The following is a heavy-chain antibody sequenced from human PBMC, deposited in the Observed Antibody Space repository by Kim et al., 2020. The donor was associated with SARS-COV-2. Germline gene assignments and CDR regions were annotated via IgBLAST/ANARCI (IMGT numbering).Heavy chain of an antibody. J-gene: IGHJ5*02. CDR2: ISRSGANT. CDR1: GFTINTYA. V-gene: IGHV3-23*01. CDR3: AKGGDCSGIICYYWIDA. D-gene: IGHD2-15*01. Sequence: GGSLRLSCAASGFTINTYAMSWIRQAPGKGLEWVSVISRSGANTNYADSVTGRFTISRDNSRNTMYLQMNSLRAEDTAVYYCAKGGDCSGIICYYWIDAWGQGTLVTVSS.